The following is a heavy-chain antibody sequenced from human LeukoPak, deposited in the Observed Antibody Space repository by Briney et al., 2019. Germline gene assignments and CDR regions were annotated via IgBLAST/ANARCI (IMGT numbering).Heavy chain of an antibody. J-gene: IGHJ4*02. D-gene: IGHD3-22*01. CDR1: GGSISSSSYY. V-gene: IGHV4-39*07. Sequence: PSETLSLTCTVSGGSISSSSYYGGWIRQPPGKGLEWIGSIYYSGSTYYNPSLKSRVTISVDTSKNQFSLKLSSVTAADTAVYYCARADDSSGYYPPGLDYWGQGTLVTVSS. CDR3: ARADDSSGYYPPGLDY. CDR2: IYYSGST.